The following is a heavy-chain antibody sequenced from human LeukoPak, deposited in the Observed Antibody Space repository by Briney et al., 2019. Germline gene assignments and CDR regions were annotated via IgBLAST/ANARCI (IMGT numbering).Heavy chain of an antibody. D-gene: IGHD5-18*01. J-gene: IGHJ4*02. Sequence: PSETLSLTCTVSGGSISSGGYYWSWIRQHPGKGLEWIGYIYYSGSTYYNPSLKSRVTISVDASKNQFSLKLSSVTAADTAVYYCARGYGYGPPFDYWGQGTLVTVSS. CDR3: ARGYGYGPPFDY. CDR1: GGSISSGGYY. V-gene: IGHV4-31*03. CDR2: IYYSGST.